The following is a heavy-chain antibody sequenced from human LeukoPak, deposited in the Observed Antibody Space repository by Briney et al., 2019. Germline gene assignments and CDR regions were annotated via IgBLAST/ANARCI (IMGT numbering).Heavy chain of an antibody. J-gene: IGHJ4*02. CDR2: INPNSGGT. V-gene: IGHV1-2*04. Sequence: ASVKVSCKASGYTITGYYMHWVRQAPGQGLEWMGWINPNSGGTNYAQKFQGWVTMTRDTSISTAYMELSRLRSDDTAVYYCARVGADGEQWLEYYFDYWGQGTLVTVSS. CDR3: ARVGADGEQWLEYYFDY. D-gene: IGHD6-19*01. CDR1: GYTITGYY.